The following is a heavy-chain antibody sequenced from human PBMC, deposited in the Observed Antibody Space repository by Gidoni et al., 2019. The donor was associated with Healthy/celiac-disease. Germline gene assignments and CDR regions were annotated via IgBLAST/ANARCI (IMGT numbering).Heavy chain of an antibody. J-gene: IGHJ6*02. CDR1: GYSFTSYW. CDR3: ARLLDSDGGAARPRYYYYGMDV. V-gene: IGHV5-10-1*03. CDR2: IDPSDSYT. D-gene: IGHD6-6*01. Sequence: DVQLVQSGAEVKKPGESLRISCQGSGYSFTSYWIPWVRQMPGKGLEWMGRIDPSDSYTNYSPSFQGHVTISADKSISTAYLQWSSLKASDTAMYYCARLLDSDGGAARPRYYYYGMDVWAKGPRSPSP.